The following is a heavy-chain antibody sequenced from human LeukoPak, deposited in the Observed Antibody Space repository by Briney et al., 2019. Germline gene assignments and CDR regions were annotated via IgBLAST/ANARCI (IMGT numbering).Heavy chain of an antibody. CDR3: ARDYYDFWSGSLWGNFDY. V-gene: IGHV3-21*01. D-gene: IGHD3-3*01. CDR1: GFTFSSYS. Sequence: PGGSLRLSCAASGFTFSSYSMNWVRQAPGKGLEWVSSISSSSSYIYYADSVKGRFTISRDNAKNPLYLQMNSLRAEDTAVYYCARDYYDFWSGSLWGNFDYWGQGTLVTVSS. CDR2: ISSSSSYI. J-gene: IGHJ4*02.